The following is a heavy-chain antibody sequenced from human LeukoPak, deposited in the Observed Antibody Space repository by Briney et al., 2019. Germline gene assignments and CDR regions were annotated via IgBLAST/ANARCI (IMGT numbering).Heavy chain of an antibody. CDR2: INPDSGDT. CDR1: GYTFSDYY. J-gene: IGHJ4*02. D-gene: IGHD3-10*01. Sequence: ASVKVSCKASGYTFSDYYIHWVRQAPGQGLEWMGWINPDSGDTNYEQKFQDWVTMTRDTSVNTVYMELSSLKSDDTAVYYCARVGYYCGAGSHFKALDSWGQGTLVIVSS. V-gene: IGHV1-2*04. CDR3: ARVGYYCGAGSHFKALDS.